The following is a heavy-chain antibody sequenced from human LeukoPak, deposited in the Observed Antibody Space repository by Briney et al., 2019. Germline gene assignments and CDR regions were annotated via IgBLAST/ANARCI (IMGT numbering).Heavy chain of an antibody. CDR3: ARYYDTTGSLDY. D-gene: IGHD3-22*01. CDR2: IHYSGST. Sequence: PSETLSLTCTVSGGYIGGYYWSWIRQPPGEGLEWIGYIHYSGSTNSNPSLKSRVTISVDTSTNQFSLKLNSVTAADTAIYYCARYYDTTGSLDYWGQGTLVTVSS. CDR1: GGYIGGYY. J-gene: IGHJ4*02. V-gene: IGHV4-59*01.